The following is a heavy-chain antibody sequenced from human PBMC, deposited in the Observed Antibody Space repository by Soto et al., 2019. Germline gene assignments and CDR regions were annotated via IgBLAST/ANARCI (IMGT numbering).Heavy chain of an antibody. V-gene: IGHV3-49*03. CDR3: TSLYGSGSYYDYYYYMDV. J-gene: IGHJ6*03. CDR2: IRSKAYGGTT. Sequence: GGSLRLSCTASGFTFGDYAMSWFRQAPGKGLEWVGFIRSKAYGGTTEYAASVKGRFTISRDDSKSIAYLQMNSLKTEDTAVYYCTSLYGSGSYYDYYYYMDVWGKGTTVTVSS. D-gene: IGHD3-10*01. CDR1: GFTFGDYA.